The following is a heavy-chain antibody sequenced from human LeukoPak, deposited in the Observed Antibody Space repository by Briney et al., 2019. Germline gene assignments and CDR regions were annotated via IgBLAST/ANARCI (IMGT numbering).Heavy chain of an antibody. V-gene: IGHV3-73*01. CDR2: IRSKANSYAT. CDR1: GFTFSGSA. J-gene: IGHJ3*02. CDR3: IRPGDSSVSQRAFEI. D-gene: IGHD3-22*01. Sequence: GGSLRLSCAASGFTFSGSAMHWVRQASGKGLEWVGRIRSKANSYATAYAASVKGRFTISRGDSKNTAYLQMNSLKTEDTAVYYLIRPGDSSVSQRAFEIWGQGTMVTVSP.